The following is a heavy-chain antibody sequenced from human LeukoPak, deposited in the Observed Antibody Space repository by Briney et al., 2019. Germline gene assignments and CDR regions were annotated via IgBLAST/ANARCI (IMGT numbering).Heavy chain of an antibody. CDR3: ASSLLLFAPGGS. V-gene: IGHV3-30*01. CDR1: GAIFSVFA. J-gene: IGHJ5*02. CDR2: ISDDGSGE. D-gene: IGHD2/OR15-2a*01. Sequence: GRSLRLSCEASGAIFSVFAMHWVRQAPGKGLELVAVISDDGSGEYYADSVKGRFTVSRDNSKNTVFLQMNSLRAEDSAVYYCASSLLLFAPGGSWGQGTLVTVSS.